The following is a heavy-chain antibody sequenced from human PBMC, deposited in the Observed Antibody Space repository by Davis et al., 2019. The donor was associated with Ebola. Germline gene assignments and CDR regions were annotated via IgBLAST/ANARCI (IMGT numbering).Heavy chain of an antibody. J-gene: IGHJ4*02. Sequence: GESLKISCKGSGYSFSSYWINWVRQMPGKGLEWMGRIDPSDSYSNYSPSFQGHVTISADKSISTAYLQWSSLRASDTAMYYCARPSGSYYGGIYFDYWGQGTLVTVSS. CDR1: GYSFSSYW. V-gene: IGHV5-10-1*01. CDR3: ARPSGSYYGGIYFDY. D-gene: IGHD1-26*01. CDR2: IDPSDSYS.